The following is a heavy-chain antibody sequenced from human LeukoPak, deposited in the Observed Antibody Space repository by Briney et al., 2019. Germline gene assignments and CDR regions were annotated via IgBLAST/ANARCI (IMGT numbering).Heavy chain of an antibody. Sequence: ASVKVSCKASGYIFTGHYMHWVRQAPREGLEWMGWINPNSGGTKYAQKFQGRVTMTRDTSISTTYMELRRLTSDDTAVYYCARDISAGIYMYEYWGQGSLVTVSS. CDR2: INPNSGGT. J-gene: IGHJ4*02. CDR3: ARDISAGIYMYEY. D-gene: IGHD2-15*01. CDR1: GYIFTGHY. V-gene: IGHV1-2*02.